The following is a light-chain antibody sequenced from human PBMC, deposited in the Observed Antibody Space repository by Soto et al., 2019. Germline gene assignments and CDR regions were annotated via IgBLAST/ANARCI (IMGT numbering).Light chain of an antibody. V-gene: IGKV1-33*01. Sequence: DIQMTQSPSSLSAAVGDRVTITCQASQDISNYLNWYQQKPGKAPKLLIYDASNLETGVPSRFSGSGSGTDLTFTISSLQSEDIATYYCQQYDNLPTTFGQGTKLEIK. CDR1: QDISNY. CDR2: DAS. J-gene: IGKJ2*01. CDR3: QQYDNLPTT.